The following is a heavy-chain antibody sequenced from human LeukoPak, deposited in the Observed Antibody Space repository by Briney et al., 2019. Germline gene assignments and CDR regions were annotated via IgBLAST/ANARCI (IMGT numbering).Heavy chain of an antibody. Sequence: GASVKVSCKASGYTFTGYYMHWVRQAPGQGLEWMGWINPNSGGTNYAQKFQGRVTMTRDTSTNTAYMELNRLTSDDTAVYYCARWRYSNYFFDNWGQGTLVTVSS. D-gene: IGHD4-11*01. CDR3: ARWRYSNYFFDN. CDR2: INPNSGGT. CDR1: GYTFTGYY. J-gene: IGHJ4*01. V-gene: IGHV1-2*02.